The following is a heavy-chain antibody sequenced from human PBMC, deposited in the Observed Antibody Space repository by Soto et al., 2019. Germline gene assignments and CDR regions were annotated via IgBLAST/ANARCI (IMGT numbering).Heavy chain of an antibody. CDR3: ARDDDFWSGYPLYYYSGMDV. CDR1: GYTFTSYG. Sequence: AAVKVSGKASGYTFTSYGISWLRQAPGQGLEWMGWISAYNGNTNYAQKLQGRVTMTTDTSTSTAYMELRSLRSDDTAVYYCARDDDFWSGYPLYYYSGMDVWGQGTTVTVSS. V-gene: IGHV1-18*04. J-gene: IGHJ6*02. CDR2: ISAYNGNT. D-gene: IGHD3-3*01.